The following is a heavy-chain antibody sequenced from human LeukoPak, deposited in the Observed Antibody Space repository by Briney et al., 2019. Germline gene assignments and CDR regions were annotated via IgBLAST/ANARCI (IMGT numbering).Heavy chain of an antibody. V-gene: IGHV4-30-4*08. D-gene: IGHD6-19*01. Sequence: SSETLSLTCTVSGGSISSGDYYWSWIRQPPGKGLEWIGYIYYSGSTYYNPSLKSRVTISVDTSKNQFSLKLSSVTAADTAVYYRARGGAVAGIGYYYYMDVWGKGTTVTVSS. J-gene: IGHJ6*03. CDR3: ARGGAVAGIGYYYYMDV. CDR1: GGSISSGDYY. CDR2: IYYSGST.